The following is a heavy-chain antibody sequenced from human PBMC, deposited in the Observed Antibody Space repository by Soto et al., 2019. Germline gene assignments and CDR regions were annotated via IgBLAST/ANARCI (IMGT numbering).Heavy chain of an antibody. CDR3: ARRGGISFDY. J-gene: IGHJ4*02. CDR2: ISSGSSTI. CDR1: GFTFSSYS. Sequence: EVQLVESGGGLVLPGGSLRLSCAASGFTFSSYSMNWVRQAPGKGLEWVSYISSGSSTIYYADSVKGRFTISRDNAKNSLYLQMNSLRAEDTAVYYCARRGGISFDYWGQGTLVTVSS. V-gene: IGHV3-48*01.